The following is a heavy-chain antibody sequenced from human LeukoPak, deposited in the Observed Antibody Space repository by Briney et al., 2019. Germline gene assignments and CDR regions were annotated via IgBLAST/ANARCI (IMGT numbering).Heavy chain of an antibody. Sequence: GASVKVSCKASGYTFTGYYMHWVRQAPGQGLEWMGWINPNSGGTNYAQKFQGRVTMTRDTSICTAYMELSRLRSDDTAVYYCARGGSNYEDFYYGMDVWGQGTTVTVSS. CDR1: GYTFTGYY. V-gene: IGHV1-2*02. CDR3: ARGGSNYEDFYYGMDV. J-gene: IGHJ6*02. CDR2: INPNSGGT. D-gene: IGHD4-11*01.